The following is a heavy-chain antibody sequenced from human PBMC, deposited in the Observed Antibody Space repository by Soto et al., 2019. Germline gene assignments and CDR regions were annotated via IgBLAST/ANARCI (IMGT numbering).Heavy chain of an antibody. CDR2: INTGTNDR. CDR1: GYTFTDYA. CDR3: ARVPRGSYYNVDWFDP. J-gene: IGHJ5*02. Sequence: QVQLVQSGAEVKKPGASVKVSCKASGYTFTDYASHWVRQAPGQSLQWMGWINTGTNDRKYSENFQDRVTLTRDTSATTAYMELSSLRSEDTAVYYCARVPRGSYYNVDWFDPWGQGTLVTVSS. D-gene: IGHD3-10*01. V-gene: IGHV1-3*04.